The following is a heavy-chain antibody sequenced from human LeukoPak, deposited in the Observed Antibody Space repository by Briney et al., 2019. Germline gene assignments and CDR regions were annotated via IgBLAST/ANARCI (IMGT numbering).Heavy chain of an antibody. CDR3: ARVETKGRPRTMYYYYYGMDV. J-gene: IGHJ6*04. CDR1: GGSISSSNW. Sequence: PSGTLSLTCAVSGGSISSSNWWSWVRQPPGKGLEWIGEIYHSGSTNCNPSLKSRVTISVDKSKSQFSLKLSSVTAADTAVYYCARVETKGRPRTMYYYYYGMDVWGKGTTVTVSS. CDR2: IYHSGST. D-gene: IGHD1-1*01. V-gene: IGHV4-4*02.